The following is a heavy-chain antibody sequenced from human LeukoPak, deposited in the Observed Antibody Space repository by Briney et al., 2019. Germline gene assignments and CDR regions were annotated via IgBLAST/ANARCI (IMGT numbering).Heavy chain of an antibody. CDR2: IGETGSRT. D-gene: IGHD3-10*01. CDR3: AKESWRFDS. V-gene: IGHV3-23*01. J-gene: IGHJ4*02. Sequence: PGGSLRLSCATSGFIFSNYAMSWVRQAPRKGLEWVSTIGETGSRTHYVDSVKGRFTISRDNSKNTLYLQMNSLRAEDTAIYYCAKESWRFDSWGQGTLVTVSS. CDR1: GFIFSNYA.